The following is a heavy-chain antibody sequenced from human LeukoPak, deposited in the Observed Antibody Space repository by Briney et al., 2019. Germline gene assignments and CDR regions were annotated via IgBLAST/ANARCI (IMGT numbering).Heavy chain of an antibody. Sequence: QPGGSLRLSCAASGFTFSSYGMHWVRQAPGKGLEWVAVISYDGSNKYYADSVKGRFTISRDNSKNTPYLQMNSLRAEDTAVYYCAKEGQYADYFDYWGQGTLVTVSS. CDR2: ISYDGSNK. V-gene: IGHV3-30*18. D-gene: IGHD2-2*01. J-gene: IGHJ4*02. CDR3: AKEGQYADYFDY. CDR1: GFTFSSYG.